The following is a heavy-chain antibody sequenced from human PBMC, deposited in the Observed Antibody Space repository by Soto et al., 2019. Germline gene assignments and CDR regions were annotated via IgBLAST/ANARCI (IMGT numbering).Heavy chain of an antibody. CDR1: GGSISSSSYY. CDR3: AREASSYGDSLDR. J-gene: IGHJ5*02. D-gene: IGHD5-18*01. Sequence: SETLSLTCTVSGGSISSSSYYWGWIRQPPGKGLEWIGSIYYSGSTYYNPSLKSRVTIYVDTSKNQFSLKLSSVTAADTAVYYCAREASSYGDSLDRWGQGTLVTVAS. V-gene: IGHV4-39*02. CDR2: IYYSGST.